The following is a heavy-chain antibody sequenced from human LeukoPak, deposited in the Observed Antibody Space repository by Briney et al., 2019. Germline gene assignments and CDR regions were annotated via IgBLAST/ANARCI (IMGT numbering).Heavy chain of an antibody. CDR2: ISTTSSYI. D-gene: IGHD3-16*01. J-gene: IGHJ4*02. CDR3: ARDRGGAAAY. CDR1: GFTFSSYS. V-gene: IGHV3-21*04. Sequence: GGSLRLSCTASGFTFSSYSMNWVRQAPGKGLEWVSSISTTSSYIYYADSVKGRFTISRDNAKNSLFLQMNSLRAEDTAVYYCARDRGGAAAYWGQGTLVTVSS.